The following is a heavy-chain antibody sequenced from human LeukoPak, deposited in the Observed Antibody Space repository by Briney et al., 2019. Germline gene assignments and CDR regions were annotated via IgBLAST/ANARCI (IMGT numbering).Heavy chain of an antibody. J-gene: IGHJ4*02. CDR1: GYTFTSYY. Sequence: GASVKVSCKASGYTFTSYYMHWVRQAPGQGLEWMGIINPSGGSTSYAQKFQGRVTMTRDTSTSTVYMELSSLRSEDTAVYYCARVGYSSGWYSGEGNWGQGNLVTVSS. CDR2: INPSGGST. V-gene: IGHV1-46*01. CDR3: ARVGYSSGWYSGEGN. D-gene: IGHD6-19*01.